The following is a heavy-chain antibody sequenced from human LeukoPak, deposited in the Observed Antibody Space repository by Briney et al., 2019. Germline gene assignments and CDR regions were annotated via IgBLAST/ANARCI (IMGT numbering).Heavy chain of an antibody. CDR2: ISGSGGST. CDR1: GFTFSSYG. V-gene: IGHV3-23*01. J-gene: IGHJ5*02. Sequence: GGSLRLSCAASGFTFSSYGMSWVRQAPGKGLEWVSGISGSGGSTYYADSVKGRFTISRDNSKNTLYLQMNSLRAEDTAVYYCARDYYDSSGYLNWFDPWGQGTLVTVPS. D-gene: IGHD3-22*01. CDR3: ARDYYDSSGYLNWFDP.